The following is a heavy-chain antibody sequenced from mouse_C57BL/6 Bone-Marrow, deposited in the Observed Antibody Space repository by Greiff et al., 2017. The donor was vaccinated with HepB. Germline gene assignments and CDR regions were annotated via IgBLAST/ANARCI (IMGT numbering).Heavy chain of an antibody. CDR2: INPGSGGT. V-gene: IGHV1-54*01. CDR1: GYAFTNYL. Sequence: VQVVESGAELVRPGTSVKVSCKASGYAFTNYLIEWVKQRPGQGLEWIGVINPGSGGTNYNEKFKGKATLTADKSSSTAYMQLSSLTSEDSAVYFCARPFDYWGQGTTLTVSS. J-gene: IGHJ2*01. CDR3: ARPFDY.